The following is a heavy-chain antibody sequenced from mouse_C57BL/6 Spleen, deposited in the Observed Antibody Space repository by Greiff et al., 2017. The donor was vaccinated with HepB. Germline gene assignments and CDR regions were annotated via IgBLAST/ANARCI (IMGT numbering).Heavy chain of an antibody. V-gene: IGHV5-17*01. Sequence: EVQRVESGGGLVKPGGSLKLSCAASGFTFSDYGMHWVRQAPEKGLEWVAYISSGSSTIYYADTVKGRFTISRDNAKNTLFLQMTSLRSEDTAMYYCATGVVAPYYFDYWGQGTTLTVSS. CDR3: ATGVVAPYYFDY. CDR1: GFTFSDYG. J-gene: IGHJ2*01. CDR2: ISSGSSTI. D-gene: IGHD1-1*01.